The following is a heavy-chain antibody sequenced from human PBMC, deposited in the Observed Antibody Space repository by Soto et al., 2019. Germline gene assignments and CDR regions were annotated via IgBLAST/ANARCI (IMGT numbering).Heavy chain of an antibody. Sequence: QVQLQESGPGLVKPSETLSLNCAVSGASVSSGSHYWSWIRQPPGKGLEWIGYIYDYGSTNYNPSLKSRVNISLDTSKNQFSLKLRSVTAADTAVYYCARDEGGNSDYWGRGTLVTVSS. V-gene: IGHV4-61*01. D-gene: IGHD2-15*01. CDR2: IYDYGST. J-gene: IGHJ4*02. CDR3: ARDEGGNSDY. CDR1: GASVSSGSHY.